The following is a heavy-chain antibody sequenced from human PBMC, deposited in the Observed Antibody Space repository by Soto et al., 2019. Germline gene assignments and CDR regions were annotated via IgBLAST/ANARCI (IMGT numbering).Heavy chain of an antibody. V-gene: IGHV4-30-2*01. D-gene: IGHD4-17*01. J-gene: IGHJ4*02. CDR2: VYPSGAT. CDR1: GDSIRSLAYS. Sequence: TLSLTCSVSGDSIRSLAYSWYWIRQAPGRGLEWIGYVYPSGATYYNPSFRGRLTLSIDRSKNQFSLKLTSVTAADTAVYYCTRDQTSTAVTQWGPGTLGT. CDR3: TRDQTSTAVTQ.